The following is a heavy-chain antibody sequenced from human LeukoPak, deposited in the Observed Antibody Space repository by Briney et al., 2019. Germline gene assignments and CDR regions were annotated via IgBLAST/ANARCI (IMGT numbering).Heavy chain of an antibody. D-gene: IGHD3-3*01. CDR3: ASSLWSGYYAKFDP. Sequence: SETLSLTCTVSGYSISSGYYWGWIRQPPGKGLEWIGSIYHSGSTYYNPSLKSRVTISVDTSKNQFSLKLSSVTAADTAVYYCASSLWSGYYAKFDPWGQGTLVTVSP. CDR2: IYHSGST. CDR1: GYSISSGYY. V-gene: IGHV4-38-2*02. J-gene: IGHJ5*02.